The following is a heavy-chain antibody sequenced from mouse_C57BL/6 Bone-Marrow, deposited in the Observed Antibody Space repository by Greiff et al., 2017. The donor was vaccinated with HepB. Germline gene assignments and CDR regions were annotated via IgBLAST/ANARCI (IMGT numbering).Heavy chain of an antibody. Sequence: VQLQQSGAELAKPGASVKLSCKASGYTFTSYWMHWVKQRPGQGLEWIGYINPSSGYTKYNQKFKDKATLTADKSSSTAYMQLSSLTYEDSAVYYCASTTERDYYAMDYWCQGTSVTVSS. J-gene: IGHJ4*01. CDR1: GYTFTSYW. D-gene: IGHD1-1*01. CDR3: ASTTERDYYAMDY. V-gene: IGHV1-7*01. CDR2: INPSSGYT.